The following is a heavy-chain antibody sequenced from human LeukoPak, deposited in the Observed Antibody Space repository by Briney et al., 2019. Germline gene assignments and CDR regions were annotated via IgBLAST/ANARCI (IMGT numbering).Heavy chain of an antibody. V-gene: IGHV1-69*13. D-gene: IGHD3-10*01. J-gene: IGHJ6*02. CDR2: IIPIFGTA. CDR3: ARDLGLLWFGESIYYYGMDV. CDR1: GGTFSSYA. Sequence: SVKVSCKASGGTFSSYAISWVRQAPGQGLEWMGGIIPIFGTANYAQKLQGRVTITADESTSTAYMELSSLRSEDTAVYYCARDLGLLWFGESIYYYGMDVWGQGTTVTVSS.